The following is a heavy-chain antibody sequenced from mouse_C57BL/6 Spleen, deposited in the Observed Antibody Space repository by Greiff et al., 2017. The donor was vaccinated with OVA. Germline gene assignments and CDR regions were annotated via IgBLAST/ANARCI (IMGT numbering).Heavy chain of an antibody. CDR3: AKKVAHWYFDV. D-gene: IGHD1-1*02. CDR1: GYTFTDYY. CDR2: INPNNGGT. J-gene: IGHJ1*03. Sequence: DVQLQESGAELVKPGASVKISCKASGYTFTDYYMDWVKQSHGKSLEWIGDINPNNGGTIYNQKFKGKATLTVDKSSSTAYMELRSLTSETTADYYCAKKVAHWYFDVWGTGTTVTVSS. V-gene: IGHV1-18*01.